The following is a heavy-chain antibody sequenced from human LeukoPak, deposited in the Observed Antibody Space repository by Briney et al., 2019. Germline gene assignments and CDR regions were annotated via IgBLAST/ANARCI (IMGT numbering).Heavy chain of an antibody. D-gene: IGHD2-15*01. CDR2: ISYDGSNK. V-gene: IGHV3-30-3*01. J-gene: IGHJ4*02. CDR3: AREGVVVVVAATRYFDY. CDR1: GFTFSSYA. Sequence: GGSLRLSCAASGFTFSSYAMHWVRQAPGKGLEWVAVISYDGSNKYYADSVKGRFTISRDNSKNTLYLQMNSLRAEDTAVYYCAREGVVVVVAATRYFDYWAREPWSPSPQ.